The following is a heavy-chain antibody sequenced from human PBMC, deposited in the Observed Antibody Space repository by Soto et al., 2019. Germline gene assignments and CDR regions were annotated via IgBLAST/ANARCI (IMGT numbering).Heavy chain of an antibody. Sequence: SETLSLTCTVSGGSISSSSYYWGWIRQPPGKGLEWIGSIYYSGSTYYNPSLKSRVTISVDTSKNQFSLKLSSVTAADTAVYYCARQRSGQSRGVGGTSDYYYYCMDVWGKGTTVTVSS. J-gene: IGHJ6*03. CDR3: ARQRSGQSRGVGGTSDYYYYCMDV. CDR1: GGSISSSSYY. CDR2: IYYSGST. V-gene: IGHV4-39*01. D-gene: IGHD3-10*01.